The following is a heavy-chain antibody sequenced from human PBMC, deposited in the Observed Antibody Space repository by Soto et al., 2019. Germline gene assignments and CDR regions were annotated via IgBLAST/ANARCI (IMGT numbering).Heavy chain of an antibody. CDR3: AKDPSSGFAMENYFDY. D-gene: IGHD3-10*01. V-gene: IGHV3-23*01. CDR1: GFTFSSYA. J-gene: IGHJ4*02. Sequence: EVQLSGSGGGLVQPGGSLRLSCAASGFTFSSYAMSWVRQAPGKGLEWVSAISGSSTSTYYADSVKGRFTISRDNSKNTLYLQMKSVRAEETAVYYCAKDPSSGFAMENYFDYWGQGTLVTVSS. CDR2: ISGSSTST.